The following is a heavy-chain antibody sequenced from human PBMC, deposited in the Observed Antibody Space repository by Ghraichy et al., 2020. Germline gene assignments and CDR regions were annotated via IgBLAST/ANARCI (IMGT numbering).Heavy chain of an antibody. Sequence: SETLSLTCTVSGGSISSGGYYWSWIRQHPGKGLEWIGYIYYSGSTYYNPSLKSRVTISVDTSKNQFSLKLSSVTAADTAVYYCARDRRVPDYGMDVWGQGTTVTVSS. CDR2: IYYSGST. V-gene: IGHV4-31*03. J-gene: IGHJ6*02. CDR3: ARDRRVPDYGMDV. CDR1: GGSISSGGYY.